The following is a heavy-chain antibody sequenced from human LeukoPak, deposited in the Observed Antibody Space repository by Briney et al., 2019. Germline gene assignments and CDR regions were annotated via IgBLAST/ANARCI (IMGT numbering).Heavy chain of an antibody. CDR3: ARYDVWGSYRAFDY. Sequence: PSETLSLTCTVPGYSISSDYYWGWIRQPPGRWLEWIGTIYHSGSAYYNPSLKSRVTISVDTSKNQFSLKLSSVTAAVTAVYYCARYDVWGSYRAFDYWGQGTLVTVSS. J-gene: IGHJ4*02. D-gene: IGHD3-16*02. CDR2: IYHSGSA. CDR1: GYSISSDYY. V-gene: IGHV4-38-2*02.